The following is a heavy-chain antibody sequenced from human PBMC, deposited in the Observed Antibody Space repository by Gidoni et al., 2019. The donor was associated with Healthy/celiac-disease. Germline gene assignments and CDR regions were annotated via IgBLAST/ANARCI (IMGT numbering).Heavy chain of an antibody. CDR1: GSTFTSYY. CDR2: INPSGGST. Sequence: QVQLVPSGAEVKKPGASVKVSCTASGSTFTSYYMHWVRQAPGQGLEWMGIINPSGGSTSYAQKFQGRVTMNRDTSTSTVYMELSSLRSEDTAVYYCARWEGVVPAATPNYYYYGMDVWGQGTTVTVSS. J-gene: IGHJ6*02. CDR3: ARWEGVVPAATPNYYYYGMDV. V-gene: IGHV1-46*01. D-gene: IGHD2-2*01.